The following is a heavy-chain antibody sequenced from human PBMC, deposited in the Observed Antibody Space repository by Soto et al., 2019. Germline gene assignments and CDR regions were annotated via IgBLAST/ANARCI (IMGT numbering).Heavy chain of an antibody. CDR3: ARDPAP. CDR2: IYNSGST. Sequence: QVQLQESGPGLVKPSQTLSLTCTVSGGSISSGGYYWSWIRQHPGKGLEWIGYIYNSGSTYYNPSPMSPVTIPAGTSKNQSSLKLSSVTAADPAVYYCARDPAPWGQGTLVTVSS. V-gene: IGHV4-31*01. J-gene: IGHJ5*02. CDR1: GGSISSGGYY.